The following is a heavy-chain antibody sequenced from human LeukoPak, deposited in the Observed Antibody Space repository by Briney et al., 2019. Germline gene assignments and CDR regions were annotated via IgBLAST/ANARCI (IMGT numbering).Heavy chain of an antibody. D-gene: IGHD3-3*01. CDR3: ARGTEGGITIFGVALGYMDV. V-gene: IGHV4-59*01. J-gene: IGHJ6*03. CDR2: IYYSGST. Sequence: SGTLSLTCTVSGGSISSYYWSWIRQPPGKGLEWIGYIYYSGSTNYNPSLKSRVTISVDTSKNQFSLKLSSVTAADTAVYYCARGTEGGITIFGVALGYMDVWGKGTTVTVSS. CDR1: GGSISSYY.